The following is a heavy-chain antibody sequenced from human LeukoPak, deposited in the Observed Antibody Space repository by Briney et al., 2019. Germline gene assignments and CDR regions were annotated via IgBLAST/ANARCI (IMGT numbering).Heavy chain of an antibody. D-gene: IGHD1-14*01. J-gene: IGHJ4*02. Sequence: GGSLRLSCAASGFTFSNYGMNWVRQAPGKGLEWVSRISGTGGTTFYADSVKGRFTISRDNSKNTLYLQMNSLRAEDMAIYYCASLRANLYYFDYWGQGTLVTVSS. CDR3: ASLRANLYYFDY. V-gene: IGHV3-23*01. CDR2: ISGTGGTT. CDR1: GFTFSNYG.